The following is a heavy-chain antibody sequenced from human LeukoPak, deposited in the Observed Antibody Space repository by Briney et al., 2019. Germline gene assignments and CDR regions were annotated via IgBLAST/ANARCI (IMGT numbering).Heavy chain of an antibody. J-gene: IGHJ4*02. CDR2: INSDGSST. D-gene: IGHD2-21*02. V-gene: IGHV3-74*01. CDR1: GFTFSSYW. Sequence: GGSLRLSCVASGFTFSSYWMHWVRQAPGKGLVWVSRINSDGSSTSYADSVKGRFTISRDNAKNTLYLQMNSLRAEDTAVYYCARAYCGGDCYPDYWGQGTLVTVSS. CDR3: ARAYCGGDCYPDY.